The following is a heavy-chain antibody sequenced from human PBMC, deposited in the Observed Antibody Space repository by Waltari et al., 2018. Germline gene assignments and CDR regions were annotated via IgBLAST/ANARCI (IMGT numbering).Heavy chain of an antibody. CDR1: GFSLSTSGMR. Sequence: QVTLRESGPALVKPTQTLTLTCPFSGFSLSTSGMRVSWFRQPPGKALEWLALIDWDDDKYYSTSLKTRLIISKDTSKNQVVLTMTNMDPVDTATYYCARIRGGYSYGYDGMDVWGQGTTVTVSS. J-gene: IGHJ6*02. D-gene: IGHD5-18*01. V-gene: IGHV2-70*01. CDR2: IDWDDDK. CDR3: ARIRGGYSYGYDGMDV.